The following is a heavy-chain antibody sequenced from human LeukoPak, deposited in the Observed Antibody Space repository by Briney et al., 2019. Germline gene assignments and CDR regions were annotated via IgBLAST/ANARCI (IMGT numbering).Heavy chain of an antibody. Sequence: PSETLSLTCTVSGDSISSSSYYWGWIRQPPGKGLEWIGSVYFNGATYYNPSLKSRVTMSVDTSKNNFSLNLNSVTAADTAMYYCARVKAPPYGLDVWGQGTTVTVS. V-gene: IGHV4-39*07. J-gene: IGHJ6*02. CDR2: VYFNGAT. CDR1: GDSISSSSYY. CDR3: ARVKAPPYGLDV.